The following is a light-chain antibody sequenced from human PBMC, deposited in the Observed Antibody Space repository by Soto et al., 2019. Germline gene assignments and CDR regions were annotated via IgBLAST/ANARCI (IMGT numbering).Light chain of an antibody. CDR2: LGF. CDR3: MQSLQTPLT. CDR1: QSLLHSNGYTY. J-gene: IGKJ4*01. V-gene: IGKV2-28*01. Sequence: DIVMTQSPRSLPVTPGEPASISCKSSQSLLHSNGYTYLDWYLQKPGQSPQLLIYLGFNRASGVPGRFSGSGSGADFTLKISSVEAEDVGVYYCMQSLQTPLTFGGGTKVEIK.